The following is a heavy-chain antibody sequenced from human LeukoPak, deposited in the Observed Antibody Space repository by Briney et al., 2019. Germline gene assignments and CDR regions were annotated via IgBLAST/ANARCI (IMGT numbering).Heavy chain of an antibody. D-gene: IGHD2-2*01. CDR3: ARDGCSSTSCFDY. CDR2: IYTSGST. CDR1: GGSISSSSYY. J-gene: IGHJ4*02. Sequence: SETLSLTCTVSGGSISSSSYYWSWIRQPAGKGLEWIGRIYTSGSTNYNPSLKSRVTMSVDTSKNQFSLKLSSVTAADTAVYYCARDGCSSTSCFDYWGQGTLVTVSS. V-gene: IGHV4-61*02.